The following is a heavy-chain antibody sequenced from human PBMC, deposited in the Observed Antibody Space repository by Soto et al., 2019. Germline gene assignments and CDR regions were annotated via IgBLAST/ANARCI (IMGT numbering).Heavy chain of an antibody. D-gene: IGHD5-18*01. Sequence: QVQLVQSGAEVKKPGSSVKVSCKASGDTLSTHGISWVRQAPGQGLEWMGGTIPIIGTTDYAEKFQGRVTITADESTPTSCMELSSLRPDDTAVYYCAAGDSSDTGDHWGQGTLVTVSS. CDR1: GDTLSTHG. CDR3: AAGDSSDTGDH. V-gene: IGHV1-69*01. J-gene: IGHJ4*02. CDR2: TIPIIGTT.